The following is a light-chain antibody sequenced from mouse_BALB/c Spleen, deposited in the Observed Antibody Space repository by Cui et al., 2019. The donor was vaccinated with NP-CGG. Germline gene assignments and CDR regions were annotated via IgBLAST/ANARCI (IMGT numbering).Light chain of an antibody. CDR3: ALCYSNHWV. Sequence: QAVVTQEPELTTSPGEPVTPTCRPSIGVVTISINANRGQKKTDHFFTVLICGTNNRAPGVPARFSGSLIVDKAALTISGAQTEDEAIYFCALCYSNHWVFGGGTKLTVL. V-gene: IGLV1*01. J-gene: IGLJ1*01. CDR1: IGVVTISIN. CDR2: GTN.